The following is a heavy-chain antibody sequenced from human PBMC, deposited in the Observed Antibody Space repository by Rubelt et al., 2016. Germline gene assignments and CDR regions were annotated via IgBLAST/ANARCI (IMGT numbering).Heavy chain of an antibody. CDR2: IYSGGST. D-gene: IGHD6-19*01. Sequence: GGSLRLSCAASGFTVSRNYMSWVRQAPGTGLEWVSVIYSGGSTYYADSVKGRFTISRDNSKNTLYLQMNSLRAEDTAVYYCARERQTGYSNGWYLDYWGQGTLVTVSS. CDR1: GFTVSRNY. J-gene: IGHJ4*02. CDR3: ARERQTGYSNGWYLDY. V-gene: IGHV3-53*01.